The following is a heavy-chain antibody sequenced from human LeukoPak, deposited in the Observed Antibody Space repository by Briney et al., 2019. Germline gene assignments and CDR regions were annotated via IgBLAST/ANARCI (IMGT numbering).Heavy chain of an antibody. CDR3: ASLRDGYNFDY. V-gene: IGHV4-39*01. Sequence: PSETLSLTCTVSGGSISSSRYYWGWIRQPPGKGLEWIGSMYYSGSTYYSPSLKSRVTISVDTSKNQFSLKLSSVTAADTAVYHCASLRDGYNFDYWGQGTLVTVSS. CDR2: MYYSGST. D-gene: IGHD5-24*01. CDR1: GGSISSSRYY. J-gene: IGHJ4*02.